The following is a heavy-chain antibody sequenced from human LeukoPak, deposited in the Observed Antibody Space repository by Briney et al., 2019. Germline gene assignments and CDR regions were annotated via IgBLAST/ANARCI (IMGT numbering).Heavy chain of an antibody. J-gene: IGHJ4*02. V-gene: IGHV4-39*07. D-gene: IGHD3-9*01. Sequence: ASETLSLTCTVSGGSISSYYWGWIRQPPGKGLEWIGSIYYSGSTYYNPSLKSRVTISVDTSKNQFSLKLSSVTAADTAVYYCASGYYDILTGQVDYWGQGTLVTVSS. CDR2: IYYSGST. CDR3: ASGYYDILTGQVDY. CDR1: GGSISSYY.